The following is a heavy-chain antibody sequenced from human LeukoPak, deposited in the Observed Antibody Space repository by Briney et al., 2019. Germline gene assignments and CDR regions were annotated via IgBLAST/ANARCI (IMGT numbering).Heavy chain of an antibody. V-gene: IGHV4-28*05. CDR1: GSSISSSYW. CDR2: IYYGGSI. D-gene: IGHD1-1*01. Sequence: PSDTLSLTCAVSGSSISSSYWWGWIRQPPGKGLEWIGKIYYGGSINYNPSLGSRVTMSVDMSRNQFSLKLTSVTAVDTAVYYCARITMGGPYYYYHQFMDVWGKGTTVTVSS. CDR3: ARITMGGPYYYYHQFMDV. J-gene: IGHJ6*03.